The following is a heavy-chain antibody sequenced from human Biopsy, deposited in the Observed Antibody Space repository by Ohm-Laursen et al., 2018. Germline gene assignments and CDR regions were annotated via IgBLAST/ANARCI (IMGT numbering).Heavy chain of an antibody. CDR3: ARNTGWYGDLYYFDY. Sequence: ASVTVSCKASGYSFTSYYMHWVRQAPGQGLEWMGMLNPSGSTASYPQIFQGRVTMTRDTSKSTVYMELSSLRSADTAVYFCARNTGWYGDLYYFDYWGQGTLVTVSS. V-gene: IGHV1-46*01. D-gene: IGHD6-19*01. CDR1: GYSFTSYY. J-gene: IGHJ4*02. CDR2: LNPSGSTA.